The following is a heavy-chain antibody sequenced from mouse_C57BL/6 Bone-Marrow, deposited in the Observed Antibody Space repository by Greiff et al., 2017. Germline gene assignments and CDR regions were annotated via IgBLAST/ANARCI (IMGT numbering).Heavy chain of an antibody. D-gene: IGHD1-1*02. J-gene: IGHJ1*03. CDR1: GYTFTSYC. V-gene: IGHV1-81*01. Sequence: QVQLQQPGAELARPGASVKLSCKASGYTFTSYCINWVKQRPGQGLEWIGEIYPSSGNTYYNEKFKGKATLTVDNSSSTAYMPLRSLTSEDSAVXFGARGAVLLWLYWYFDVWGTGTTVTVSS. CDR2: IYPSSGNT. CDR3: ARGAVLLWLYWYFDV.